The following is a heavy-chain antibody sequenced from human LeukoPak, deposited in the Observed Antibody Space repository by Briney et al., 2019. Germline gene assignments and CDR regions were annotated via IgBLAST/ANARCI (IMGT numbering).Heavy chain of an antibody. V-gene: IGHV4-61*02. Sequence: SQTLSLTCTVSGGSISSGSYHWSWIRQPAGKGLEWIGRIYTSGSTNYNPSLKSRVTISVDTSKNQFSLKLSSVTAADTAVYYCATEGFVGARVRDIWGQGTMVTVSS. CDR3: ATEGFVGARVRDI. CDR1: GGSISSGSYH. D-gene: IGHD1-26*01. J-gene: IGHJ3*02. CDR2: IYTSGST.